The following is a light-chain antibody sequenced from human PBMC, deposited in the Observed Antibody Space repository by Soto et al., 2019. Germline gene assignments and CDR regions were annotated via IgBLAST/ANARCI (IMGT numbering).Light chain of an antibody. CDR3: QQANSFPRT. CDR2: AAS. J-gene: IGKJ2*01. V-gene: IGKV1-12*01. CDR1: QGIGTW. Sequence: DIQMTQSPSSVSASVGDRVTITCRACQGIGTWLAWYQQKPGKAPNLLIYAASSLQSGVPPRFSGSGSGTDFSLTISSLQPEDFATYYCQQANSFPRTFGQGTKLEMK.